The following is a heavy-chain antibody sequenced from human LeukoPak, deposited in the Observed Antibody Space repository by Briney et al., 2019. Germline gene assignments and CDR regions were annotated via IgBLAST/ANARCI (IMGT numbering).Heavy chain of an antibody. CDR2: ISGSGGST. CDR3: AKLEQGGVQLELRSGFDY. J-gene: IGHJ4*02. Sequence: GGSLRLSCAASGFTFSSYAMSWVRQAPGKGLEWVSAISGSGGSTYYADSVKGRFTISRDNSKNTLYLQMNSLRAEDTAVYYCAKLEQGGVQLELRSGFDYWGQGTLVTVSS. CDR1: GFTFSSYA. V-gene: IGHV3-23*01. D-gene: IGHD1-7*01.